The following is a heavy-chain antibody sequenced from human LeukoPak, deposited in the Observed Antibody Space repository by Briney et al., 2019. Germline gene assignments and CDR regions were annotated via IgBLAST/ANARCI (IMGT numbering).Heavy chain of an antibody. CDR1: GFTFSSYA. J-gene: IGHJ3*02. CDR3: AKITIFGVVVDAFDI. Sequence: GGSLRLSCAASGFTFSSYAMSWVRQAPGKGLEWVSAISGSGGSTYYADSVKGRFTISRDNSKSTLYLQMNSLRAEDTAVYYCAKITIFGVVVDAFDIWGQGTMVTVSS. CDR2: ISGSGGST. V-gene: IGHV3-23*01. D-gene: IGHD3-3*01.